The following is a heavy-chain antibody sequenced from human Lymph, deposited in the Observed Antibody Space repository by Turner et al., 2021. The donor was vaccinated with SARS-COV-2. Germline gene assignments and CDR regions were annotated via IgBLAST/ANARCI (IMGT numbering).Heavy chain of an antibody. CDR1: GGTFSSYA. Sequence: QLQPVQSVAEVNKPGSSVKLPCKASGGTFSSYAITWVRQAPGQGPEGMGGIIPSLAIANYAQKFQGRVTITADKSTSTAYMELSSLRSEDTAVYYCARDSPYCSSTSCYDPWGQGTLVTVSS. CDR2: IIPSLAIA. J-gene: IGHJ5*02. V-gene: IGHV1-69*10. CDR3: ARDSPYCSSTSCYDP. D-gene: IGHD2-2*01.